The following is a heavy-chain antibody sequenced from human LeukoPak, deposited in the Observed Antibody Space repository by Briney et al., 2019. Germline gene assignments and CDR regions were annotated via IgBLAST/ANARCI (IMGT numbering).Heavy chain of an antibody. CDR2: INPNSGGT. D-gene: IGHD2-2*01. V-gene: IGHV1-2*02. J-gene: IGHJ4*02. CDR1: GYTFTGYY. CDR3: ARSACSRTTCPDY. Sequence: ASVKVSCKASGYTFTGYYMHWVRQAPGQGLEWMGWINPNSGGTNYAQKFQGRVTMTRDTSVSTAYMELTSLRYDDAAVYYCARSACSRTTCPDYWGQGTLVTISS.